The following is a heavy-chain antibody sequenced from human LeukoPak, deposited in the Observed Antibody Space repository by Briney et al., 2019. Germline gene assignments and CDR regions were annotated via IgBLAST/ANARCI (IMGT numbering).Heavy chain of an antibody. CDR1: GFTFSTYW. J-gene: IGHJ4*02. V-gene: IGHV3-7*03. CDR2: IKEDESEK. D-gene: IGHD3-10*01. CDR3: ARDREWFGELFDPFDY. Sequence: GGSLRLSCAASGFTFSTYWMSWVRQAPGKGLEWVANIKEDESEKYYVDSVKGRFTISRDNAKNSLYLQMNSLRAEDTAVYYCARDREWFGELFDPFDYWGQGTLVTVSS.